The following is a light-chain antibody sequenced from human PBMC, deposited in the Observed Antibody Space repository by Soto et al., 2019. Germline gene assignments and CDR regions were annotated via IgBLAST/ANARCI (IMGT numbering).Light chain of an antibody. CDR2: GAS. J-gene: IGKJ5*01. V-gene: IGKV3D-20*02. Sequence: EIVLTQSPGTLSLSPGERATLSCRASQSVSNSYLAWYQQKPGQAPRLLIYGASSRATGIPDRFSGSGSGTDFTLTISRLEPEDFAVYYCQQRSTWPLFGQGTRLEIK. CDR1: QSVSNSY. CDR3: QQRSTWPL.